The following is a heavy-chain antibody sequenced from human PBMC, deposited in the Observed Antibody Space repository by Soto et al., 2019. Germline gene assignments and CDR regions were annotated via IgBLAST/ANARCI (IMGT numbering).Heavy chain of an antibody. V-gene: IGHV3-21*01. J-gene: IGHJ6*02. CDR2: IRGFSPYT. CDR3: ARDRGYDAHDYYYNAMDV. Sequence: GGSLRLSCISSGFTFRTYTMNWVRQAPGKGLEWVSGIRGFSPYTFYAESVKGRFTISRDNAKNSVFLQMDSLRAEDTAVYYCARDRGYDAHDYYYNAMDVWGQGTKVTVYS. D-gene: IGHD3-10*01. CDR1: GFTFRTYT.